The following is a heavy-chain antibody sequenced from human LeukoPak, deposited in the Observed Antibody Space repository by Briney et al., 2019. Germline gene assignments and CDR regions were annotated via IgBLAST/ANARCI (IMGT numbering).Heavy chain of an antibody. CDR1: GFTFSSYG. D-gene: IGHD5-12*01. Sequence: GGSLRLSCAASGFTFSSYGMYWVRQAPGKGLEWVAVISYDGSNKYYADSVKGRFTISRDNSKNTLYLQMNSLRAEDTAVYYCARDLGDIVATNNYFDYWGQGTLVTVSS. J-gene: IGHJ4*02. V-gene: IGHV3-30*03. CDR3: ARDLGDIVATNNYFDY. CDR2: ISYDGSNK.